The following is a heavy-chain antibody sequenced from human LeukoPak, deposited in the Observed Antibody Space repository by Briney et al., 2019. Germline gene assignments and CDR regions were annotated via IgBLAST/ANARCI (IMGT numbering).Heavy chain of an antibody. CDR3: ARDYYDSSGYYLSAFDI. D-gene: IGHD3-22*01. Sequence: PSETLSLTCTVSGGSISSYYWSWIRQPAGKGLEWIGRIYTSGSTNYNPSLKSRVTMSVDTSKNQFSLKLSSVTAADTAVYYCARDYYDSSGYYLSAFDIWGQGTMVTVSS. CDR2: IYTSGST. CDR1: GGSISSYY. J-gene: IGHJ3*02. V-gene: IGHV4-4*07.